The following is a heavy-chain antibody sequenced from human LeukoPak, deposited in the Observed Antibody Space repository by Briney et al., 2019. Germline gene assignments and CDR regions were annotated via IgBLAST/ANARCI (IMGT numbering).Heavy chain of an antibody. D-gene: IGHD3-10*01. Sequence: PGGSLRLSCVASGFTISNYWMTWVRQAPGKGLEWVAHIKQDGSEKAYVDSVRGRFTISRDNAKNSLYLQMSSLGAEDTAVYYCASMVRGTASGYWGQGTLVTVSS. CDR2: IKQDGSEK. J-gene: IGHJ4*02. V-gene: IGHV3-7*01. CDR3: ASMVRGTASGY. CDR1: GFTISNYW.